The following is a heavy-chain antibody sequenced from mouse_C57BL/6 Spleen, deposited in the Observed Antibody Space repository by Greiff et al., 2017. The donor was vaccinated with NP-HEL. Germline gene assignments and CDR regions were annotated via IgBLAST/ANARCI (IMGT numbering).Heavy chain of an antibody. D-gene: IGHD1-1*01. CDR3: ARLAYGSSWDY. Sequence: VQLQQSGAELVRPGASVKLSCKASGYTFTDYYINWVKQRPGQGLEWIARIYPGSGNTYYNEKFKGKATLTAEKSSSTAYMQLSSLTSEDSAVYFCARLAYGSSWDYWGQGTTLTVSS. J-gene: IGHJ2*01. V-gene: IGHV1-76*01. CDR2: IYPGSGNT. CDR1: GYTFTDYY.